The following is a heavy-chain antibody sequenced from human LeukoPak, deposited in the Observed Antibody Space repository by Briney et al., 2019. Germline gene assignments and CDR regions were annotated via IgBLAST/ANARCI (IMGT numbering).Heavy chain of an antibody. V-gene: IGHV4-59*01. D-gene: IGHD7-27*01. CDR2: SYYSGST. CDR3: ARRALGLTGAPLDS. Sequence: SETLSLTCTVSGGSISSYYWSWIRQPPGRGMEWIGYSYYSGSTNYIPSLKSRVTISADTSKSQIYLNLTSVTAADTAVYYCARRALGLTGAPLDSWGQGTLVTVSS. J-gene: IGHJ4*02. CDR1: GGSISSYY.